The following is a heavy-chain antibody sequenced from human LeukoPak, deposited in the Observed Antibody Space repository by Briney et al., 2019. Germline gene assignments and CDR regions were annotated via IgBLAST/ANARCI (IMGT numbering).Heavy chain of an antibody. V-gene: IGHV3-53*01. CDR3: ARGGGTAMAPKDY. CDR2: IYSGGST. CDR1: GFTFSSYE. Sequence: GGSLRLSCAASGFTFSSYEMNWVRQAPGKGLEWVSVIYSGGSTYYADSVKGRFTISRDNSKNTLYLQMNSLRAEDTAVYYCARGGGTAMAPKDYWGQGTLVTVSS. D-gene: IGHD5-18*01. J-gene: IGHJ4*02.